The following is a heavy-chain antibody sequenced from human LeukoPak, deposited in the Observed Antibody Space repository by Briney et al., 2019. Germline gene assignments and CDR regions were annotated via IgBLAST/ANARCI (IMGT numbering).Heavy chain of an antibody. J-gene: IGHJ4*02. D-gene: IGHD5-18*01. CDR2: IIPILGIA. Sequence: SVKVSCKASGGTFSSYAISWVRQAPGQGLEWMGRIIPILGIANYAQKFQGRVTITADKSTSTAYMELSSLRSEDTAVYYCARVDTAMVIDYWGQGALVTVSS. V-gene: IGHV1-69*04. CDR1: GGTFSSYA. CDR3: ARVDTAMVIDY.